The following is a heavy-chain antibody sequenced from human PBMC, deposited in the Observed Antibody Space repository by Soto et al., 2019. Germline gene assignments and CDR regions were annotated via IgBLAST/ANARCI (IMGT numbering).Heavy chain of an antibody. J-gene: IGHJ5*02. CDR2: IYYSGST. D-gene: IGHD1-26*01. CDR1: GGSISSGVYY. Sequence: SETLSLTCTVSGGSISSGVYYWIWFRQHPGKVLEWIGYIYYSGSTYYNPSLKSRVTISVDTSKNQFSLKLSSVTAADTAVYYCARLVGATNYNWFDPWGQGALVTVSS. V-gene: IGHV4-31*03. CDR3: ARLVGATNYNWFDP.